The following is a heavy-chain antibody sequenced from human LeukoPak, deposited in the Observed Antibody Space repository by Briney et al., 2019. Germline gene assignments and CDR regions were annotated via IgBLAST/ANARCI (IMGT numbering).Heavy chain of an antibody. Sequence: GGSLRLSCAASGFTFSSYAMSWVRQAPGKGLEWVSAISGSGGSTYYADSVKGRFTISRDNAKNSLYLQMNSLRAEDTAVYYCARFYGLHAFDIWGQGTMVTVSS. V-gene: IGHV3-23*01. D-gene: IGHD4-17*01. CDR2: ISGSGGST. CDR1: GFTFSSYA. CDR3: ARFYGLHAFDI. J-gene: IGHJ3*02.